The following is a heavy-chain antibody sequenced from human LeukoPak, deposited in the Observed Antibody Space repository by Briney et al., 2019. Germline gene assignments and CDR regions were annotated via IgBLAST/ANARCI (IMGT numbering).Heavy chain of an antibody. J-gene: IGHJ4*02. CDR1: GFTFSSYW. CDR2: ISPDGSST. CDR3: AKDLLGATTGVFDY. V-gene: IGHV3-74*01. Sequence: GGSLRLSCAASGFTFSSYWMHWVRQAPGEGLVWVSRISPDGSSTNYADSVKGRFTISRDNSKNTLYLQMNSLRAEDTAVYYCAKDLLGATTGVFDYWGQGTLVTVSS. D-gene: IGHD1-26*01.